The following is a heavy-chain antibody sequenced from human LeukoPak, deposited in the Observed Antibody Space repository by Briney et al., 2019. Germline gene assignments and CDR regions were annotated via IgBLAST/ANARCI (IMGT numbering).Heavy chain of an antibody. D-gene: IGHD3-10*01. CDR3: ARYYYGSGSYYPIDY. CDR2: ISSSSSYT. Sequence: GGSLRLSCAASGFTFSDYYTGWIRQAPGKGLEWVSCISSSSSYTNYAESVKGRLTISRDNAKNSLYLQINSLRAEDTAVYYCARYYYGSGSYYPIDYWGQGTLVTVST. V-gene: IGHV3-11*06. J-gene: IGHJ4*02. CDR1: GFTFSDYY.